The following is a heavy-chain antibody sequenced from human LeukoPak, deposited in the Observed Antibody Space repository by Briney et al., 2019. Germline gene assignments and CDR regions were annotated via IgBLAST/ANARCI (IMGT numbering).Heavy chain of an antibody. Sequence: NPSQTLSLTCTVSGGSISSGSYYWSWIRQPAGKGLEWIGRIYTSGSTNYNPSLKSRVTISVDTSKNQFSLKLSSVTAADTAVYYCAREFRGMHDYWGQGTLVTVSS. CDR2: IYTSGST. CDR3: AREFRGMHDY. D-gene: IGHD2-8*01. CDR1: GGSISSGSYY. J-gene: IGHJ4*02. V-gene: IGHV4-61*02.